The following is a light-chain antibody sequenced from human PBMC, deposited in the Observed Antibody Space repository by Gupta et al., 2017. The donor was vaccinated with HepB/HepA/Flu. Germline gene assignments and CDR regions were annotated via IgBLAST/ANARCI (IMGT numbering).Light chain of an antibody. Sequence: AIQMTQSPSSLSASVGDRVTITCRASQAIRGDLGWYQQKPGKAPKLLIYAASTLQSGVPSRFSGSGSGTDFTLTISNLQPEDFATYYCRQDDEFPLTFGGGTKVEIK. CDR1: QAIRGD. V-gene: IGKV1-6*01. J-gene: IGKJ4*01. CDR2: AAS. CDR3: RQDDEFPLT.